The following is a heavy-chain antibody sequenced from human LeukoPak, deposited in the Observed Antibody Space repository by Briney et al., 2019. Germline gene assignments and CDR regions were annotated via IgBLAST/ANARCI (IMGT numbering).Heavy chain of an antibody. CDR1: GGSISSSSYY. D-gene: IGHD4-11*01. V-gene: IGHV4-39*07. CDR3: AGLSNYYYFDY. CDR2: IYYSGST. Sequence: PSETLSLTCTVSGGSISSSSYYWGWIRQPPGKGLEWIGSIYYSGSTYYNPSLKSRVTISVDTSKNQFSLKLSSVTAADTAVYYCAGLSNYYYFDYWGQGTLVTVSS. J-gene: IGHJ4*02.